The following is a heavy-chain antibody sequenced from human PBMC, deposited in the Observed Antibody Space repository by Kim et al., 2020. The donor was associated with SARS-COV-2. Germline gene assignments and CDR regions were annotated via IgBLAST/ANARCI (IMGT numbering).Heavy chain of an antibody. J-gene: IGHJ6*02. CDR1: GFTFSSYS. CDR2: ISSSSSTI. CDR3: ARTPTLYYYYYGMDV. V-gene: IGHV3-48*04. Sequence: GGSLRLSCAASGFTFSSYSMNWVRQAPGKGLEWVSYISSSSSTIYYADSVKGRFTISRDNAKNSLYLQMNSLRAEDTAVYYCARTPTLYYYYYGMDVWGQGTTVTVSS.